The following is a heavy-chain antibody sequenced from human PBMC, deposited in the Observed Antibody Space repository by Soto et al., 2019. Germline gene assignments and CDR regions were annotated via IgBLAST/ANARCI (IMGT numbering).Heavy chain of an antibody. CDR1: CGSMSSFY. CDR2: IYYTGST. Sequence: PETLCVTYTVSCGSMSSFYWSWIGQSPGKGLEWIGYIYYTGSTNYNPSLKSRVTISVDTSENQMSLKLSSVTAADTAVYYCAELGGKQQLPVWGQWASVTGS. J-gene: IGHJ6*02. D-gene: IGHD6-13*01. V-gene: IGHV4-59*01. CDR3: AELGGKQQLPV.